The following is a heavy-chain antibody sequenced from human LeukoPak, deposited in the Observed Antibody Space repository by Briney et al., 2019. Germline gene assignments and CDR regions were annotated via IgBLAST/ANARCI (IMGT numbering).Heavy chain of an antibody. D-gene: IGHD4-17*01. CDR3: ARDSDYGDSFLDY. CDR1: GFTFSAFT. V-gene: IGHV3-21*01. J-gene: IGHJ4*02. CDR2: ISSSSSYI. Sequence: PGGSLRLSCAASGFTFSAFTMNWVRQAPGKGLEWVSYISSSSSYICYADSVKGRFTISRDNAKNSLYLQMNSLRAEDTAVYYCARDSDYGDSFLDYWGQGTLVTVSS.